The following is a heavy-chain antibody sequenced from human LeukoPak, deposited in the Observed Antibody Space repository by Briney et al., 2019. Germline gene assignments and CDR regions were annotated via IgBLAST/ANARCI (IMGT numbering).Heavy chain of an antibody. D-gene: IGHD3-22*01. CDR1: GGSISSYY. V-gene: IGHV4-59*12. CDR3: ARGLPKRYYYDSSGYYY. CDR2: IYYSGST. Sequence: PSETLSLTCTVSGGSISSYYWSWIRQPPGKGLEWIGYIYYSGSTNYNPSLKSRVTISVDTSKNQFSLKLSSVTAADTAVYYCARGLPKRYYYDSSGYYYWGQGTLVTVSS. J-gene: IGHJ4*02.